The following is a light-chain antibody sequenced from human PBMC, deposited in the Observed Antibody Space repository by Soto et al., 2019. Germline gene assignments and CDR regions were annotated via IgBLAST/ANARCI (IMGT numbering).Light chain of an antibody. CDR1: SSDIGGYNY. J-gene: IGLJ2*01. CDR2: EVY. V-gene: IGLV2-14*01. CDR3: FSYTSASALV. Sequence: SALTQPASVSGSPVQSITISCTGTSSDIGGYNYVSWYQLNPGKAPKLVIYEVYNRPSGVSTRFSGSKSGNTASLTISGLQAEDEDDYYCFSYTSASALVFGGGTKLTVL.